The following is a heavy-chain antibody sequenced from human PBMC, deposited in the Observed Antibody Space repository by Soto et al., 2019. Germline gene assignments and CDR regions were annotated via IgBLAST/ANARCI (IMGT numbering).Heavy chain of an antibody. CDR3: ARGTTANDAFDI. V-gene: IGHV4-59*01. Sequence: PSETLSLTXTVSGGSISSYYWSWIRQPPGKGLEWIGYIYYSGSTNYNPSLKSRVTISVDTSKNQFSLKLSSVTAADTAVYYCARGTTANDAFDIWGQGTMVTVSS. J-gene: IGHJ3*02. D-gene: IGHD4-17*01. CDR1: GGSISSYY. CDR2: IYYSGST.